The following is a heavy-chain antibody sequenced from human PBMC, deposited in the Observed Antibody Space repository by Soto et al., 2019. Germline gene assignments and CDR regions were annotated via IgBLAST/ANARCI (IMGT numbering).Heavy chain of an antibody. CDR3: ARARYSSSTQAYNKIGY. J-gene: IGHJ4*02. V-gene: IGHV1-3*01. Sequence: ASVKVSCKASGYTFTSYAMHWARQAPGQRLEWMGWINAGNGNTKYSQKFQGRVTITRDTSASTAYMELSSLRSEDTAVYYCARARYSSSTQAYNKIGYWGQGTLVTGSS. CDR2: INAGNGNT. CDR1: GYTFTSYA. D-gene: IGHD6-6*01.